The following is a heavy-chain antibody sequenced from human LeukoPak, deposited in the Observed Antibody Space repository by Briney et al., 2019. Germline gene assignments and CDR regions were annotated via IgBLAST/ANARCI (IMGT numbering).Heavy chain of an antibody. CDR2: INPNNGGT. D-gene: IGHD5-24*01. CDR1: GYIFTYYY. Sequence: GASVKVSCKASGYIFTYYYMHWVRQAPGQGLEWLGWINPNNGGTNYAQNSQGRVTMTRDTSISTAYMELNSLRCDDTADYYCALGRRGGPNYVDHWGQGTLVTVSS. CDR3: ALGRRGGPNYVDH. V-gene: IGHV1-2*02. J-gene: IGHJ4*02.